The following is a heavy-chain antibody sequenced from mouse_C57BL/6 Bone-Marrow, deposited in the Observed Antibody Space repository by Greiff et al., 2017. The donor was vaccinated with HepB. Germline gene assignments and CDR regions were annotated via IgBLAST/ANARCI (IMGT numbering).Heavy chain of an antibody. CDR2: FHPYNDDT. CDR3: AIIYYYGSSYAGNYAMDY. Sequence: VQLQQSGAELVKPGASVKMSCKASGYTFTTYPIEWMKQTHGKSLEWIGNFHPYNDDTKYNEKFKGKATLTVEKSSSTVYLELSRLTSDDSAVYYCAIIYYYGSSYAGNYAMDYWGQGTSVTVSS. V-gene: IGHV1-47*01. D-gene: IGHD1-1*01. CDR1: GYTFTTYP. J-gene: IGHJ4*01.